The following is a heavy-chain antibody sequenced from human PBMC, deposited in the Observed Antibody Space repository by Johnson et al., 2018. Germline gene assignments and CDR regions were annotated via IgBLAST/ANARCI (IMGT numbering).Heavy chain of an antibody. Sequence: VQLVQSGGGMVKXGGSLRLSCTASGFTFSNYNMNWVRQAPGKGLEWVSYISRSSSTIYYVDSVRGRFTISRDNAKNSLYLQRNSLKDEDTAVYYCARDLLEGSDAFDIWGQGTMVTVSS. J-gene: IGHJ3*02. V-gene: IGHV3-48*02. CDR3: ARDLLEGSDAFDI. D-gene: IGHD1-1*01. CDR2: ISRSSSTI. CDR1: GFTFSNYN.